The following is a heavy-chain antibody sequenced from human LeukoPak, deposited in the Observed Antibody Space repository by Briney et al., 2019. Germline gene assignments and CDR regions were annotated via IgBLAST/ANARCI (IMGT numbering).Heavy chain of an antibody. CDR3: ARAAGRPPHNFDY. J-gene: IGHJ4*02. Sequence: GGSLRLSCAASGFTFSSYEMNWVRQAPGKGLEWVSYISSSGSTIYYADSVKGRFTISRDNAKNSLYLQMNSLRAEDTAVYYCARAAGRPPHNFDYWGQGTLVTVSS. CDR2: ISSSGSTI. CDR1: GFTFSSYE. V-gene: IGHV3-48*03. D-gene: IGHD2-15*01.